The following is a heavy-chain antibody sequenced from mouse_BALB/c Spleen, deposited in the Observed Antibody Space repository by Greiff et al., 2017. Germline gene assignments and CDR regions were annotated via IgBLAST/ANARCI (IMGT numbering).Heavy chain of an antibody. CDR3: ARMDVSVMDY. CDR2: IDPANGNT. J-gene: IGHJ4*01. CDR1: GFNIKDTY. Sequence: VQLQQSGAELVKPGASVKLSCTASGFNIKDTYMHWVKQRPEQGLEWIGRIDPANGNTKYDPKFQGKATITADTSSNTAFLQLSSLTSEDTAVYYCARMDVSVMDYWGQGTSVTVSS. V-gene: IGHV14-3*02.